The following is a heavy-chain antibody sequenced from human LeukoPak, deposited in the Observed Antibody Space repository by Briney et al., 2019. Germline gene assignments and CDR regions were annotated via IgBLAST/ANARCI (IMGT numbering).Heavy chain of an antibody. Sequence: TGGSLRLSCAASGFTFSSSWMTWVRQAPGEGLEWVANIKQDGGEKYYVDSVKGRFTISRDNAKNSLYLQMNSLRADDTAVYYCARDLYNSASRWGQGTLVTVSS. CDR2: IKQDGGEK. V-gene: IGHV3-7*03. CDR3: ARDLYNSASR. D-gene: IGHD6-25*01. J-gene: IGHJ4*02. CDR1: GFTFSSSW.